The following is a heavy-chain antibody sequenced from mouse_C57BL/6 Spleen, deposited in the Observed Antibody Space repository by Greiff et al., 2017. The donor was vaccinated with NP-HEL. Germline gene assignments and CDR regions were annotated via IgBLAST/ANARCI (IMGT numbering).Heavy chain of an antibody. J-gene: IGHJ4*01. CDR2: IDPESGDT. V-gene: IGHV14-4*01. CDR1: GFNIKDDY. Sequence: EVQLQQSGAELVRPGASVKLSCTASGFNIKDDYMHWVKQRPEQGLEWIGWIDPESGDTEYASKFQGKATITADTSSNTAYLQLSSLTSEDTAVYYCTTFRYYGTSRYAMDYWGQGTSVTVSS. D-gene: IGHD1-1*01. CDR3: TTFRYYGTSRYAMDY.